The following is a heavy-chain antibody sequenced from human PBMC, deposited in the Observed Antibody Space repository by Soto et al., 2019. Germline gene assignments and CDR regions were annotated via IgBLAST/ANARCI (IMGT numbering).Heavy chain of an antibody. CDR1: GFTISGKKY. CDR2: LDDIDGS. Sequence: DVQLVESGGGLIQPGESLRLSCGAFGFTISGKKYVAWVRQAPGKGREWVSALDDIDGSFDADSVKGRFTTSSDSSKTTVYLQMNDLRPDDTAVYYCATWHEREHAYDVWGLGTTVTVSS. V-gene: IGHV3-53*01. D-gene: IGHD1-1*01. CDR3: ATWHEREHAYDV. J-gene: IGHJ3*01.